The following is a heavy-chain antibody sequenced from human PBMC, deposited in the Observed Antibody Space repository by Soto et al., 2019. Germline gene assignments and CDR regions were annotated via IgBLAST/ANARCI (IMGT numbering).Heavy chain of an antibody. V-gene: IGHV1-46*04. CDR1: GYTFSAFY. D-gene: IGHD6-19*01. CDR3: ARGPEYSSDSPYFDY. CDR2: INPSGGST. Sequence: QVQLVQSGAEVKKPGASVKVSCKASGYTFSAFYMHWVRQAPGQGLEWMGIINPSGGSTSYAQKLQGRATLTRDTSTSTVYMELSSLRSEDTAVYYCARGPEYSSDSPYFDYWGQGTLVTVSS. J-gene: IGHJ4*02.